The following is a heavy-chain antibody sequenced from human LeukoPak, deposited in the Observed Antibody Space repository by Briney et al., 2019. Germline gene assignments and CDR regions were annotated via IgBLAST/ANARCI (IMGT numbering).Heavy chain of an antibody. D-gene: IGHD3-16*01. CDR2: INPKNGGA. CDR1: GYTFIGHY. Sequence: EASVKVSCKTSGYTFIGHYIHWVRQAPGQGLEWMGWINPKNGGANYAPRFQGRVTMTRDRSFSIVHMELSGLTSDDTAMYYCARASFWESPVNWFDPWGQGTLVTVSS. CDR3: ARASFWESPVNWFDP. J-gene: IGHJ5*02. V-gene: IGHV1-2*07.